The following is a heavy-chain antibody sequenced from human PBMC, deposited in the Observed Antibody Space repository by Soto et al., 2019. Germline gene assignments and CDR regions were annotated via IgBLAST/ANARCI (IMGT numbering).Heavy chain of an antibody. V-gene: IGHV3-74*01. CDR1: GFDFSTHW. Sequence: EAQLVESGGGLVQPGGSLRVSCAAYGFDFSTHWMHWVRQAPGKGLEWVSRIDDDGSSTRYADSVKGRFTISRDNAKNIVYLEMTSLRTEDTAVYFCARRLELPLGASLYYYGMDVWGQGTTVTVSS. CDR2: IDDDGSST. CDR3: ARRLELPLGASLYYYGMDV. D-gene: IGHD1-7*01. J-gene: IGHJ6*02.